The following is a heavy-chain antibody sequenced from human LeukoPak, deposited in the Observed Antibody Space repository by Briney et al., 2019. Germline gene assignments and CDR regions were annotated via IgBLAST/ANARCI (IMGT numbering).Heavy chain of an antibody. Sequence: SQTLSLTCTVSGGSISSGGYYWSWIRQHPGKGLEWIGYIYYSGSTYYNPSLKSRVTISVDTPKNQFSLKLSSVTAADTAVYYCARGYGDYGFYYYYYMDVWGKGTTVTVSS. D-gene: IGHD4-17*01. CDR1: GGSISSGGYY. J-gene: IGHJ6*03. CDR3: ARGYGDYGFYYYYYMDV. V-gene: IGHV4-31*03. CDR2: IYYSGST.